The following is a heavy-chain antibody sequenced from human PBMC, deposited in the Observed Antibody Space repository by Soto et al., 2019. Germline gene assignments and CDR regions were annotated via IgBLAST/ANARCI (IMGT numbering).Heavy chain of an antibody. CDR3: ARVWDFWSGINNWFDP. D-gene: IGHD3-3*01. CDR2: ISSSSSYI. V-gene: IGHV3-21*01. Sequence: GGSLRVSWAALGFTFSSYAMSRVRQAPGKGLEWVSSISSSSSYIYYADSVKGRFTISRDNAKNSLYLQMNSLRAEDTAVYYCARVWDFWSGINNWFDPWGQGTLVTVSS. J-gene: IGHJ5*02. CDR1: GFTFSSYA.